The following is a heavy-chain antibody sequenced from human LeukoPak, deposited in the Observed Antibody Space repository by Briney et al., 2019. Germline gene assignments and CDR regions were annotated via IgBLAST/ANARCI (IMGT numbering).Heavy chain of an antibody. V-gene: IGHV3-53*01. CDR3: ARVASDSSGWYHFDY. D-gene: IGHD6-19*01. CDR1: GLTVSNNH. CDR2: IYSGGST. J-gene: IGHJ4*02. Sequence: PGGSLRLSCAASGLTVSNNHMGWVRQAPGKGLEWVSLIYSGGSTYYADSVKGRFTISRDNSKNTLYLQMNSLRAEDTAVYYCARVASDSSGWYHFDYWGQGTLVTVSS.